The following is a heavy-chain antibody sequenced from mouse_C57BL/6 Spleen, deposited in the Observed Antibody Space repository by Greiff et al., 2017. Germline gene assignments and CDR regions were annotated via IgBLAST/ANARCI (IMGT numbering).Heavy chain of an antibody. CDR2: IYPRSGNT. CDR1: GYTFTSYG. J-gene: IGHJ1*03. Sequence: VQLQQSGAELARPGASVKLSCKASGYTFTSYGISWVKQRTGQGLEWIGEIYPRSGNTYYNEKFKGKATLTADKSSSKAYMELRSLTSEDSAVYFCARGDYGSSYWYFDVWGTGTTVTVSS. D-gene: IGHD1-1*01. V-gene: IGHV1-81*01. CDR3: ARGDYGSSYWYFDV.